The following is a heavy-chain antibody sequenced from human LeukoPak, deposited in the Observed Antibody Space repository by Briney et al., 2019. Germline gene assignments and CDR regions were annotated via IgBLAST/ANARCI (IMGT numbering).Heavy chain of an antibody. CDR2: IIPIFGTA. J-gene: IGHJ4*02. V-gene: IGHV1-69*13. CDR1: GGTFSSYA. Sequence: SVKVSCKASGGTFSSYAISWVRQAPGQGLEWMGGIIPIFGTANYAQKFQGRVTITADESTSTAYMELSSLRSEDTAVYYCARTYDSSGYYYSFDYWGQGTLATVSS. D-gene: IGHD3-22*01. CDR3: ARTYDSSGYYYSFDY.